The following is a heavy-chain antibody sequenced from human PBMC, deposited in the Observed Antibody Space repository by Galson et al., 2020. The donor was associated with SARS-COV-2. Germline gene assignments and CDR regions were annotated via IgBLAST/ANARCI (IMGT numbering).Heavy chain of an antibody. V-gene: IGHV4-34*01. CDR1: GGSFSGYY. CDR2: INHSGST. CDR3: ARLTVWGSYRYTGPYFDY. Sequence: SETLSLTCAVYGGSFSGYYWSWIRQPPGKGLEWIGEINHSGSTNYNPSLKSRVTISVDTSKNQFSPKLSSVTAADTAVYYCARLTVWGSYRYTGPYFDYWGQGTLVTVSS. J-gene: IGHJ4*02. D-gene: IGHD3-16*02.